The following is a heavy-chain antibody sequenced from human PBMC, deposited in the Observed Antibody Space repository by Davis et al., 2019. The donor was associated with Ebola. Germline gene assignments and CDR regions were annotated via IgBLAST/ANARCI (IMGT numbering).Heavy chain of an antibody. D-gene: IGHD3-16*01. Sequence: GESLKISCAASGFRLSDYSMNWVRQAPGKRLEWVSYISSRSDTTYYADSVKGRFTISRDNAKNSLFLQMNSLRDDDTAVYYCAGWGQNLGDYWGQGTLVTVSS. CDR1: GFRLSDYS. V-gene: IGHV3-48*02. CDR2: ISSRSDTT. J-gene: IGHJ4*02. CDR3: AGWGQNLGDY.